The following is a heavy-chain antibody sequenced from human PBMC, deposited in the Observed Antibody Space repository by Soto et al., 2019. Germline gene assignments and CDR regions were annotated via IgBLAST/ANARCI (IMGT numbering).Heavy chain of an antibody. CDR1: GFTFDDYG. CDR3: ARGPGRFTMVRENYWYFDL. J-gene: IGHJ2*01. CDR2: INWNGGST. Sequence: ESGGSVVRPGGSLRLSCAASGFTFDDYGMSWVRQAPGKRLEWVSGINWNGGSTGYADSVKGRFTISRDNAKNSLYLQMNSLRAEDTALYHCARGPGRFTMVRENYWYFDLWGRGTLVTVSS. V-gene: IGHV3-20*01. D-gene: IGHD3-10*01.